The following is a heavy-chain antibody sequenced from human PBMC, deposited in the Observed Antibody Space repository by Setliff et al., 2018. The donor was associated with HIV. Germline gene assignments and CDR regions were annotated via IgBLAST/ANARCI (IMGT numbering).Heavy chain of an antibody. J-gene: IGHJ4*02. Sequence: SGPTLVNPTQTLTLTCTFSGFSLSTSGVGVGWIRQPPGKALEWLAVIYWDDDKRYSPSLESRLTITKDTSKNQVVLTMTNMDPVDTATYYCARYSSGWSPAYYFDYWGQGTLVTVSS. CDR2: IYWDDDK. V-gene: IGHV2-5*02. D-gene: IGHD6-19*01. CDR3: ARYSSGWSPAYYFDY. CDR1: GFSLSTSGVG.